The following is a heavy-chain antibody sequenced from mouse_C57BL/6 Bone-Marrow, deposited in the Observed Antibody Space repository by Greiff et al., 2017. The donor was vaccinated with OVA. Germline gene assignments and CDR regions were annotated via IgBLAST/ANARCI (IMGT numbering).Heavy chain of an antibody. CDR1: GFSLSTSGMG. V-gene: IGHV8-12*01. CDR2: IYWDDDK. D-gene: IGHD1-1*02. CDR3: ARMGGPYFDY. J-gene: IGHJ2*01. Sequence: QVTLKESGPGILQSSQTLSLTCSFSGFSLSTSGMGVSWIRQPSGKGLEWLAHIYWDDDKRYNPSLKSQLTISEDTSRNQVFLKITSVDTADTATYYGARMGGPYFDYWGQGTTLTVSS.